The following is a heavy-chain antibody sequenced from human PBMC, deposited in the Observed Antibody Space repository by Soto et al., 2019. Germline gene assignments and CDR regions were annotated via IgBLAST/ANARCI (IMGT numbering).Heavy chain of an antibody. CDR3: ARAIKRGYSYGTIGMDV. CDR1: GFTFSSYA. D-gene: IGHD5-18*01. CDR2: ISYDGSNK. J-gene: IGHJ6*02. Sequence: GGSLRLSCAASGFTFSSYAMHWVRQAPGKWLEWVAVISYDGSNKYYADSVKGRFTISRDNSKNTLYLQMNTLRAEDTAVYYCARAIKRGYSYGTIGMDVWGQGXTVTVYS. V-gene: IGHV3-30-3*01.